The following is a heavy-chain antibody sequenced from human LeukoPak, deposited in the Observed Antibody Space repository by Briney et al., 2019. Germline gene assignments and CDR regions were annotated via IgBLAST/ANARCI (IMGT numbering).Heavy chain of an antibody. Sequence: GESLQISCKGSGYDLTNYWIGWVRQMPGEGLEWMGIIYAGDSDTRYSPSFQGQVTISVDKSISTAYLQWDSLKASDTAMYYCARLSSSWFYPDYWGQGTLVTVSS. D-gene: IGHD6-13*01. CDR2: IYAGDSDT. CDR3: ARLSSSWFYPDY. V-gene: IGHV5-51*01. J-gene: IGHJ4*02. CDR1: GYDLTNYW.